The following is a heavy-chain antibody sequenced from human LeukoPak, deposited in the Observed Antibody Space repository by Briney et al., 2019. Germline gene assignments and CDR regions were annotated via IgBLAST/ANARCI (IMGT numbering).Heavy chain of an antibody. CDR3: AKDVLRLNYGYFDL. Sequence: GGSLRLSCAASGFTLSNYAMSWVRQAAGKGPEGVAGISYSSGSIYYSDSVKGRFTISRDNSKNTLYLQMNSLRADDTAVYYCAKDVLRLNYGYFDLWGRGTLVSVSS. V-gene: IGHV3-23*01. CDR1: GFTLSNYA. D-gene: IGHD2-21*02. J-gene: IGHJ2*01. CDR2: ISYSSGSI.